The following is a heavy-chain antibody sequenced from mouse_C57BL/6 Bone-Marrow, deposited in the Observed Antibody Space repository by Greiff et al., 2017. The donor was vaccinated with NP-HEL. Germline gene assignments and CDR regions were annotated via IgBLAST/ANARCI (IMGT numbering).Heavy chain of an antibody. V-gene: IGHV1-55*01. CDR3: ASGYYGSIAWFAY. Sequence: QVHVKQPGAELVKPGASVKMSCKASGYTFTSYWITWVKQRPGQGLEWIGDIYPGSGSTNYNEKFKSKATLTVDTSSSTAYMQLSSLTSEDSAVYYCASGYYGSIAWFAYWGQGTLVTVSA. CDR2: IYPGSGST. J-gene: IGHJ3*01. D-gene: IGHD1-1*01. CDR1: GYTFTSYW.